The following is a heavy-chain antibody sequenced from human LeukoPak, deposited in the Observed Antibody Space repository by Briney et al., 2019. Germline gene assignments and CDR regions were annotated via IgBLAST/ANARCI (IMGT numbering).Heavy chain of an antibody. CDR3: VARRYSSSWFDY. J-gene: IGHJ4*02. Sequence: SETLSLTCAVYGGSFSGYYWSWIRQPPGKGLEWIGEINHRGSTNYNPSLKSRVTISVDTSKNQFSLKLSSVTAADTAVYYCVARRYSSSWFDYWGQGTLVTVSS. CDR1: GGSFSGYY. V-gene: IGHV4-34*01. D-gene: IGHD6-13*01. CDR2: INHRGST.